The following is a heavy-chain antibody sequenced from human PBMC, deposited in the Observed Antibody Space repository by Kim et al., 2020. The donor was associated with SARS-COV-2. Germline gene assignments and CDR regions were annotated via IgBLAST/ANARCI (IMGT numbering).Heavy chain of an antibody. J-gene: IGHJ5*02. Sequence: HRGSTYYTPTLKSRVTISVDTSKNQFSRKLSSVTAADTAVYYCARDWFDPWGQGTLVTVSS. CDR3: ARDWFDP. CDR2: HRGST. V-gene: IGHV4-30-2*04.